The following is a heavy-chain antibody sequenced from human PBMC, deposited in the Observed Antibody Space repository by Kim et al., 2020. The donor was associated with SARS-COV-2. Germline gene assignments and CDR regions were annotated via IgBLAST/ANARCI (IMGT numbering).Heavy chain of an antibody. CDR1: GGSFSGYY. Sequence: SETLSLTCAVYGGSFSGYYWSWIRQPPGKGLEWIGEINHSGSTNYNPSLKSRVTISVDTSKNQFSLKLSSVTAADTAVYYCARGGTIFGVVIPPGVFPFDPWGQGTLVTVSS. D-gene: IGHD3-3*01. CDR3: ARGGTIFGVVIPPGVFPFDP. V-gene: IGHV4-34*01. J-gene: IGHJ5*02. CDR2: INHSGST.